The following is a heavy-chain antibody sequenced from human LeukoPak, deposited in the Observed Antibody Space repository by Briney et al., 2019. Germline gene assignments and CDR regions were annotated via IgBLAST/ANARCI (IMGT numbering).Heavy chain of an antibody. J-gene: IGHJ4*02. CDR1: GFTFSSYG. Sequence: GGSLRLSCAASGFTFSSYGMHWVRQAPGKGLEWVAVIWYDGSNKYYADSVKGRFTISRDNSKNTLYLQMNSLRAEDTAVYYCARATHGTMTTVTPAGYWGQGTLVTVSS. CDR2: IWYDGSNK. CDR3: ARATHGTMTTVTPAGY. D-gene: IGHD4-17*01. V-gene: IGHV3-30*19.